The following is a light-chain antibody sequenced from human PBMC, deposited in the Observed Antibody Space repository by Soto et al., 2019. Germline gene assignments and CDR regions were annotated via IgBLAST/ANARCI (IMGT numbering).Light chain of an antibody. Sequence: DISMTQSPSALSASVGDRVTISCRASQTISSWVAWYQQKPGKAPKLLIYKASTLKSGVPSRFSGSGSGTEFTLTISSLQPDDFATYYCQHYNSYSEAFGQGTKVDIK. CDR2: KAS. V-gene: IGKV1-5*03. J-gene: IGKJ1*01. CDR1: QTISSW. CDR3: QHYNSYSEA.